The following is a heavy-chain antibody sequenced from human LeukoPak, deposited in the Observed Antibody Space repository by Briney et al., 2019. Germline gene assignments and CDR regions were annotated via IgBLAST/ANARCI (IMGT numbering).Heavy chain of an antibody. J-gene: IGHJ6*03. CDR3: ARGSPYYYYMDV. Sequence: PSETLSLTCAVYGGSFSGYYWSWIRQPPGKGLEWIGEINHSGSTNYNPSLKSRVTISVDTSKNQFSLKLSSVTAADTAVYYCARGSPYYYYMDVWGKGTTVTVSS. CDR1: GGSFSGYY. V-gene: IGHV4-34*01. CDR2: INHSGST.